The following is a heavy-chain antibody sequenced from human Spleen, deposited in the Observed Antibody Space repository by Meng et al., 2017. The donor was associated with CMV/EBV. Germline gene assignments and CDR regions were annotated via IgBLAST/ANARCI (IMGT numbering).Heavy chain of an antibody. CDR1: GSTFTAYY. Sequence: GSTFTAYYMHWVRQAPGQGLGWMGRINPNSGGTNYAQKFQGRVTMTRDTSISTAYMELSRLRSDDTAVYYCARDRSRAAAGTGWFDPWGQGTLVTVSS. J-gene: IGHJ5*02. V-gene: IGHV1-2*06. CDR3: ARDRSRAAAGTGWFDP. D-gene: IGHD6-13*01. CDR2: INPNSGGT.